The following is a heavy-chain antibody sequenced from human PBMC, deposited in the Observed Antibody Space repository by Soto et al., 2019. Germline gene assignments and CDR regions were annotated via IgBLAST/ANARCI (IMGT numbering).Heavy chain of an antibody. CDR2: INHSGST. V-gene: IGHV4-34*01. CDR1: VGSFSGYY. D-gene: IGHD5-12*01. CDR3: ARVRVVAKILYGMDV. Sequence: SETLSLTCAVYVGSFSGYYWSWIRHPPGKGLEWIGEINHSGSTNYNPSLKSRVTISVDTSKNQFSLKLSSVTAADTAVYYCARVRVVAKILYGMDVWGQGTTVTVSS. J-gene: IGHJ6*02.